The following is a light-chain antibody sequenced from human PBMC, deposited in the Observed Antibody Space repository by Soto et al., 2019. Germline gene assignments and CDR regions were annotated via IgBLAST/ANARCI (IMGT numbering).Light chain of an antibody. CDR1: RSEVGGYNY. Sequence: QSALTQPASLSGAPGQSVTISCPGTRSEVGGYNYVSWYQQHPGKAPKFMIYDVSNRPSGVSNRFSGSKSGNTASLTISGLQAEDEADYYCCSYTTSNTRQIVFGTGTKVTVL. CDR3: CSYTTSNTRQIV. V-gene: IGLV2-14*01. J-gene: IGLJ1*01. CDR2: DVS.